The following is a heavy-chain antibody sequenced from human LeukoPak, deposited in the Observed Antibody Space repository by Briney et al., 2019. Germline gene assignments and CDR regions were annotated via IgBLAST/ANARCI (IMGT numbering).Heavy chain of an antibody. V-gene: IGHV3-21*01. Sequence: GGSLRLSCAASGFTFSSYSMNWVRQAPGKGLEWVSSISSSSSYIYYADSVKGRFTISRDNAKNSLYLQMNSLRAEDTAVYYCARDPDLRAYFGYWGQGTLVTVSS. CDR3: ARDPDLRAYFGY. D-gene: IGHD3-3*01. CDR1: GFTFSSYS. CDR2: ISSSSSYI. J-gene: IGHJ4*02.